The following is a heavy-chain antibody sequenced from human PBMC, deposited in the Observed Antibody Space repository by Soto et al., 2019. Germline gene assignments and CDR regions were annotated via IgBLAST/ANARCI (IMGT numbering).Heavy chain of an antibody. Sequence: SLRLSCAASGFTFSSYGMHWVRQAPGKGLEWVAVISYDGSNKYYADSVKGRFTISRDNSKNTLYLQMNSLRAEDTAVYYCAKGPIAVAGTFDYWGQGTLVTVSS. J-gene: IGHJ4*02. CDR2: ISYDGSNK. CDR3: AKGPIAVAGTFDY. D-gene: IGHD6-19*01. CDR1: GFTFSSYG. V-gene: IGHV3-30*18.